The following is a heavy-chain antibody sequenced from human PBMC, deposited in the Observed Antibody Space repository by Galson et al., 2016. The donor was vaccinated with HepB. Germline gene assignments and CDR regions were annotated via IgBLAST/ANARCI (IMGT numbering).Heavy chain of an antibody. V-gene: IGHV1-69*13. CDR3: ARRGTVILNNFLDS. CDR2: VIPMLGTV. D-gene: IGHD2-21*01. J-gene: IGHJ4*02. Sequence: SVKVSCKASGGNFSGYAVNWVRQAPGHGPEWMGGVIPMLGTVKSVQTFQGRVTITADEATTTVYMEVSSLRSDDTAVYYYARRGTVILNNFLDSWGQGTLVTVSS. CDR1: GGNFSGYA.